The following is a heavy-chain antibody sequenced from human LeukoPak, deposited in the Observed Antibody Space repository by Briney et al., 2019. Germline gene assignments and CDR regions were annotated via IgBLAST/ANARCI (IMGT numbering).Heavy chain of an antibody. CDR3: ASSALYSGSPRGRSYFDY. Sequence: PSETLSLTCTVSGGSISSSSYYWGWIRQPPGKGLEWIGSIYYSGSTYYNPSLKSRVTISVDTSKNQFSLKLSSVTAADTAVYYCASSALYSGSPRGRSYFDYWGQGTLVTVSS. CDR1: GGSISSSSYY. J-gene: IGHJ4*02. V-gene: IGHV4-39*01. D-gene: IGHD1-26*01. CDR2: IYYSGST.